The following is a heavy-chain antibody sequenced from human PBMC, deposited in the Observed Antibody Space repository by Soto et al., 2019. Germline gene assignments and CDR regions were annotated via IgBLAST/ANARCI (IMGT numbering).Heavy chain of an antibody. D-gene: IGHD3-16*01. V-gene: IGHV4-61*01. Sequence: SETLSLTCTVSGGAVSSGSYYWSWIRQPPGKGLEWIGHVFYTGNTNYSPSLKSRVTISVDTSKNQFSLKLTSVTAADTAAYYCARGLNEGAPYYYGMDVWGQGTTVTVS. CDR1: GGAVSSGSYY. J-gene: IGHJ6*02. CDR3: ARGLNEGAPYYYGMDV. CDR2: VFYTGNT.